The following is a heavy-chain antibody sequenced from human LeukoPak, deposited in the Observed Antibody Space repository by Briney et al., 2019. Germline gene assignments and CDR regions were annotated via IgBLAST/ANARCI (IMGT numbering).Heavy chain of an antibody. CDR2: ISGTGGST. V-gene: IGHV3-23*01. D-gene: IGHD1-26*01. CDR1: GFTFSSYA. CDR3: VKAGVGAIFMFDY. J-gene: IGHJ4*02. Sequence: GGSLILSCVASGFTFSSYAMSWVRQAPGKGLEWVSAISGTGGSTYYADSVKGRVTISRDNSKNTLYLQMNSLRAEDTAVYYCVKAGVGAIFMFDYWGQGALVTVSS.